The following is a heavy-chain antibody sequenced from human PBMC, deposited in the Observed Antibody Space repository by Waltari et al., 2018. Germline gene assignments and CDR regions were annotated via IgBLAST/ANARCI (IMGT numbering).Heavy chain of an antibody. D-gene: IGHD2-2*01. V-gene: IGHV1-24*01. CDR3: ATPTDASCSNPNCRYFDL. CDR1: GYTLTELS. J-gene: IGHJ2*01. CDR2: FDPEDGET. Sequence: QVQLVQSGAEVKKPGASVKVSCKVSGYTLTELSMHWVRQAPGKGLEWMGGFDPEDGETIYAQKFQGRVTMTEDTSTDTAYMELSSLRSEDTAVYYCATPTDASCSNPNCRYFDLWGRGTLVTVSS.